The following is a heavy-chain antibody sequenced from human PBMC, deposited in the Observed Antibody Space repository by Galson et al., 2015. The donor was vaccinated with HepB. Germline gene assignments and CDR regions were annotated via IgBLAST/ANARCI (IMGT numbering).Heavy chain of an antibody. J-gene: IGHJ4*02. Sequence: SVKVSCKASGYTFTGYAMNWVRQAPGQGLEWMGWINTNTGNPTYAQGFTGRFVFSLDTSVSTAYLQISSLKAEDTAVYYCARVGDGSGSYYPNWGQGTLVTVSS. CDR3: ARVGDGSGSYYPN. D-gene: IGHD3-10*01. CDR2: INTNTGNP. CDR1: GYTFTGYA. V-gene: IGHV7-4-1*02.